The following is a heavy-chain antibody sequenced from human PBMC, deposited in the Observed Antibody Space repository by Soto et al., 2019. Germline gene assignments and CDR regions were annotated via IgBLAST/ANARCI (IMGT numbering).Heavy chain of an antibody. J-gene: IGHJ4*02. Sequence: GVLRLSCAASGFPFTNYAMTWVRQAPGKGLAWVSAISGSGGSTYYANSVKGRFTISRDNSKNTLYLQMNSLRAEDTAVYYCAKRAGYASGSLSTYYFDYWGQGTLVTVSS. V-gene: IGHV3-23*01. CDR2: ISGSGGST. D-gene: IGHD3-10*01. CDR3: AKRAGYASGSLSTYYFDY. CDR1: GFPFTNYA.